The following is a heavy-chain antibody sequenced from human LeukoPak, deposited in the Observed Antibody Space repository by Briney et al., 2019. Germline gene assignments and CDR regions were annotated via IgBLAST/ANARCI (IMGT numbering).Heavy chain of an antibody. CDR1: GYTFTSYA. CDR3: ARVGQYNWNIQTFDY. D-gene: IGHD1/OR15-1a*01. Sequence: ASVKVSCKASGYTFTSYAMHWVRQAPGQRLEWMGWINAGNGNTKYSQKFQGRVTITRDTSASTAYMELSSLRSEDTAVYYCARVGQYNWNIQTFDYWGQGTLVTVSS. V-gene: IGHV1-3*01. CDR2: INAGNGNT. J-gene: IGHJ4*02.